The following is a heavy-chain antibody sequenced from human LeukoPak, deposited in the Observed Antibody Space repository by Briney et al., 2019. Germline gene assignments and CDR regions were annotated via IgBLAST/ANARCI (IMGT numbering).Heavy chain of an antibody. J-gene: IGHJ4*02. CDR3: AKDTRYSSGWYYFDY. CDR1: GFTFSSYA. Sequence: PGGSLRLSCAASGFTFSSYAMHWVRQAPGKGLEWVAVISYDGSNKYCADSVKGRFTISRDNSKNTLYLQMNSLRAEDTAVYYCAKDTRYSSGWYYFDYWGQGTLVTVSS. CDR2: ISYDGSNK. V-gene: IGHV3-30*04. D-gene: IGHD6-19*01.